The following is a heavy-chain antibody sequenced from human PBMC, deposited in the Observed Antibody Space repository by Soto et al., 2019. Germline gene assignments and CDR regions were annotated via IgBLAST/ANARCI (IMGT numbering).Heavy chain of an antibody. D-gene: IGHD4-17*01. J-gene: IGHJ3*02. CDR1: GFTFSSFA. Sequence: PGGSLRLSCAASGFTFSSFAMSWARQAPGKGLEWVSGISNSGGSVNYADSVKGQVTISADKSISTAYLQWSSLKASDTAMYYCGSRSGYGDADAADIWGQGTMVTVSS. V-gene: IGHV3-23*01. CDR2: ISNSGGSV. CDR3: GSRSGYGDADAADI.